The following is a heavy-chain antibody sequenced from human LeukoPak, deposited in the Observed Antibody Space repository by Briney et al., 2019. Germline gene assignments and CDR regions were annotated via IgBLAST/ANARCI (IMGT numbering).Heavy chain of an antibody. J-gene: IGHJ4*02. D-gene: IGHD2-15*01. Sequence: QAGGSLRLSCAASGFTFSSYAMSWVRLAPGKGLEWVSGISGSGGSTYYADSVKGRFTISRDNSKNTLYLQMNSLRAEDTAVYYCAKPQTEVRYCSGASCYSLGYWGQGTLVTVSS. CDR1: GFTFSSYA. V-gene: IGHV3-23*01. CDR2: ISGSGGST. CDR3: AKPQTEVRYCSGASCYSLGY.